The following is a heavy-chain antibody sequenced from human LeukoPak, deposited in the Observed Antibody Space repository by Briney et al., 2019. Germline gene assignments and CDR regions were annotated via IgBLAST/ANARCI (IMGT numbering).Heavy chain of an antibody. Sequence: ASVKVSCKTSGYIFTSYGISWERQAPGQGLESMGWISPYNGNTKYAQKFQGRVTMTTDTSTSTVYMELRSLRSDDTAVYYCARDRVGGYTYGGNWFDPWGQGTLVTVSS. D-gene: IGHD5-18*01. CDR3: ARDRVGGYTYGGNWFDP. J-gene: IGHJ5*02. CDR1: GYIFTSYG. CDR2: ISPYNGNT. V-gene: IGHV1-18*01.